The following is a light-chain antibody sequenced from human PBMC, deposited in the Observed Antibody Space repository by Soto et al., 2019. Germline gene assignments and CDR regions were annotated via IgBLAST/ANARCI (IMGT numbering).Light chain of an antibody. CDR1: QSVGSN. Sequence: ETLLTQSPGTLSLSPGERATLSCRASQSVGSNLAWYQHKPGQAPSLLIYDASNRATGIPVRFSGSGSGTGFTLTISRLEPEDYAVYYCQQRTVWPPSLTFGGGTRIEI. V-gene: IGKV3-11*01. J-gene: IGKJ4*01. CDR2: DAS. CDR3: QQRTVWPPSLT.